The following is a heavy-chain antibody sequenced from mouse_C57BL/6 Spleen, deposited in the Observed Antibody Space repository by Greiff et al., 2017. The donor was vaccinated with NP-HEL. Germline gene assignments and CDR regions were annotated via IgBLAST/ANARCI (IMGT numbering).Heavy chain of an antibody. D-gene: IGHD1-3*01. CDR3: ARRGELKGAMDY. J-gene: IGHJ4*01. CDR1: GFTFSSYG. Sequence: EVQGVESGGDLVKPGGSLKLSCAASGFTFSSYGMSWVRQTPDKRLEWVATISSGGSYTYYPDSVKGRFTISRDNAKNTLYLQMSSLKSEDTAMYYCARRGELKGAMDYWDQGTSVTVSS. V-gene: IGHV5-6*01. CDR2: ISSGGSYT.